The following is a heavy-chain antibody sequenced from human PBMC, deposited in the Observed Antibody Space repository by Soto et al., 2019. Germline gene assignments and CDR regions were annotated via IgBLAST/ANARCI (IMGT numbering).Heavy chain of an antibody. V-gene: IGHV1-18*04. CDR2: ISAYNGNR. D-gene: IGHD6-19*01. Sequence: ASVKVSCKASGYMFSMYGFSWVRQAPGQGLEWMGWISAYNGNRNYGQKFQGRVTMTTDTSTRTAYMEMKSLRSDDTAVYYCARGGTGEFSSGRYDYWGQGTLVTVSS. CDR1: GYMFSMYG. CDR3: ARGGTGEFSSGRYDY. J-gene: IGHJ4*02.